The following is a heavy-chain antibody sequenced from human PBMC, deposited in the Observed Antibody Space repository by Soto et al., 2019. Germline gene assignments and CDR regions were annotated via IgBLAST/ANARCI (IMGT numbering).Heavy chain of an antibody. V-gene: IGHV4-39*01. J-gene: IGHJ5*02. CDR2: IYYSGST. CDR3: ARHRAKGYGSGSHNWFDP. CDR1: GGSISSGGYY. D-gene: IGHD3-10*01. Sequence: SETLSLTCTVSGGSISSGGYYWSWIRQHPGKGLEWIGYIYYSGSTYYNPSLKSRVTISVDTSKNHFSLKLSSVTAADTAVYYCARHRAKGYGSGSHNWFDPWGQGTLVTVSS.